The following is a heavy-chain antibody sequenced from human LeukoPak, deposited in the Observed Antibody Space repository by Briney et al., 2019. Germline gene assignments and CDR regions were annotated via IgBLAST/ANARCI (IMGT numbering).Heavy chain of an antibody. CDR1: GGSVSSGSYY. CDR2: IYYSGST. J-gene: IGHJ4*02. CDR3: ARDPFGGVFDY. D-gene: IGHD2-8*02. V-gene: IGHV4-61*01. Sequence: LETLSLTCTVSGGSVSSGSYYWSWIRQPPGKGLEWIGYIYYSGSTNYNPSLKSRVTISVDTSKNQFSLKLSSVTAADTAVYYCARDPFGGVFDYWGQGTLVTVSS.